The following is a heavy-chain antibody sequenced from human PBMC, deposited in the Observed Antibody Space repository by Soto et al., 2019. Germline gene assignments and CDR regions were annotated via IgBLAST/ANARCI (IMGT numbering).Heavy chain of an antibody. D-gene: IGHD2-8*02. V-gene: IGHV1-69*13. CDR3: ARGLLVRVYYYGMDV. Sequence: GASVKGSCKASGGTFSSYAISWVRQAPGQGLEWMGGIIPIFGTANYAQKFQGRVTITADESTSTAYMELSSLRSEDTAVYYCARGLLVRVYYYGMDVWGQGTTVTVSS. CDR1: GGTFSSYA. CDR2: IIPIFGTA. J-gene: IGHJ6*02.